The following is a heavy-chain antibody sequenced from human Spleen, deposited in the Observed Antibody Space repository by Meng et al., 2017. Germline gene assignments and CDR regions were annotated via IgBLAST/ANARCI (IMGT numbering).Heavy chain of an antibody. J-gene: IGHJ5*02. CDR1: IDSSSSRDW. Sequence: PWRFSPACAASLPRPVSIDSSSSRDWVRWLRQPPGEGLEWIGEISQGSGRTNYNPSLKSRVTISLDKSKNQFSLNVNSVTAADTAVYYCVRNEGYSFGAWGQGTLVTVSS. V-gene: IGHV4-4*02. CDR2: ISQGSGRT. CDR3: VRNEGYSFGA. D-gene: IGHD2-21*01.